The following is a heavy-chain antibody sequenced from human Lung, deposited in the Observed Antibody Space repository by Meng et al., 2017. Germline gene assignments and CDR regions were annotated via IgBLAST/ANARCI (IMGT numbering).Heavy chain of an antibody. CDR2: INTDASST. V-gene: IGHV3-74*03. Sequence: GESLKISCAASGFTFSSYNMHGVRQTPGEGLVWVSRINTDASSTTYADSVKGRFTTSRDDAKNTVYLQMNSLRAEDTAVYYCARDADWVIFDHWGQGAQVTVSS. J-gene: IGHJ4*02. CDR3: ARDADWVIFDH. D-gene: IGHD3-9*01. CDR1: GFTFSSYN.